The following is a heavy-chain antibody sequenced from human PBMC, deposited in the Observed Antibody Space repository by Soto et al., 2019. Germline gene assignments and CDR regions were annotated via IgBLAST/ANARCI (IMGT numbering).Heavy chain of an antibody. CDR3: ARETRTVTNYDFWSGYYRRAFDI. V-gene: IGHV4-59*01. CDR1: GGSLSSYY. CDR2: IYYSGST. D-gene: IGHD3-3*01. J-gene: IGHJ3*02. Sequence: SETLSLTCTVSGGSLSSYYWSRIWQPPGKGLEWIGYIYYSGSTNYNPSLKSRVTISVDTSKNQFSLKLSSVTAADTAVYYCARETRTVTNYDFWSGYYRRAFDIWGQGTMVTVSS.